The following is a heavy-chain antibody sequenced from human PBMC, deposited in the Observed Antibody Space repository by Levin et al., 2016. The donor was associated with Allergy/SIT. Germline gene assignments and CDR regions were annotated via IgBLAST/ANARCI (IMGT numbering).Heavy chain of an antibody. CDR1: GGSSNPY. J-gene: IGHJ3*02. V-gene: IGHV4-59*08. D-gene: IGHD2-15*01. CDR2: IHDSGHT. Sequence: SETLSFTCTVSGGSSNPYWSWIRQPPGKGLEWIGFIHDSGHTNHNPSLNSRVTMSVDTSNIHFYLTLTSVTAADTAVYYCARHSPSQRWSNAFDIWGQGTMVTVSS. CDR3: ARHSPSQRWSNAFDI.